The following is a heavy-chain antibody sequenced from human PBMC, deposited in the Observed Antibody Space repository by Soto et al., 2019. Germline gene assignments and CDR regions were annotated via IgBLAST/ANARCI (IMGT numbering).Heavy chain of an antibody. CDR1: GFTFDDYA. CDR3: AKDINPGIAVAGRPFDY. D-gene: IGHD6-19*01. CDR2: ISWNSGSI. Sequence: EVQLVESGGGLVQPGRSLRLSCAASGFTFDDYAMHWVRQAPGKGLEWVSGISWNSGSIGYADSVKGRFTISRDNAKNSLYLQMNSLRAEDTALYYCAKDINPGIAVAGRPFDYWGQGTLVTVSS. V-gene: IGHV3-9*01. J-gene: IGHJ4*02.